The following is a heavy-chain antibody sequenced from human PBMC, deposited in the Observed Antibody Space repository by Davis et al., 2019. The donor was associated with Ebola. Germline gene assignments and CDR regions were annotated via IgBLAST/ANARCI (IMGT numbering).Heavy chain of an antibody. CDR1: GFTFNIFD. D-gene: IGHD3-10*01. CDR2: VRSPGSDD. V-gene: IGHV3-30*02. J-gene: IGHJ4*02. CDR3: AREGITMVRGVSQPFDY. Sequence: GESLKISCAASGFTFNIFDMHWVRQAPGRGLEWVAFVRSPGSDDHYADSVKGRFPISSDNAKNSLYLQMNSLRAEDTAVYYCAREGITMVRGVSQPFDYWGQGTLVTVSS.